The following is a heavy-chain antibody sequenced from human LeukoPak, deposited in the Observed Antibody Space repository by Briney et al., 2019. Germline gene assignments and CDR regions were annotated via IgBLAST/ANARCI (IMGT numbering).Heavy chain of an antibody. Sequence: NLGESLKISCKGSGYSFTSYWIGWARQMPGKGLEWMGIIYPGDSDTRYSPSFQGQVTISADKSISTAYLQWSSLKASDTAMYYCARPEWIQGAFDIWGQGTMVTVSS. CDR1: GYSFTSYW. D-gene: IGHD5-18*01. CDR3: ARPEWIQGAFDI. V-gene: IGHV5-51*01. CDR2: IYPGDSDT. J-gene: IGHJ3*02.